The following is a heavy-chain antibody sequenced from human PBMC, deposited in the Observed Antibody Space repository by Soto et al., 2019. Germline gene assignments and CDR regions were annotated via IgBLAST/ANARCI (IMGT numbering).Heavy chain of an antibody. CDR1: GFTFDDDG. Sequence: EVQLVEPGGGVVRPGGSLRLSCAASGFTFDDDGMSWVRQAPGKGLEWVSGINWNGGSTGYADSVKGRFTISRDNATNSLYLQLNSLRDEDTALYHCARGRRPFMITCGGVIVIPYYMDVWGKGTPVTVSS. CDR3: ARGRRPFMITCGGVIVIPYYMDV. J-gene: IGHJ6*03. CDR2: INWNGGST. D-gene: IGHD3-16*02. V-gene: IGHV3-20*01.